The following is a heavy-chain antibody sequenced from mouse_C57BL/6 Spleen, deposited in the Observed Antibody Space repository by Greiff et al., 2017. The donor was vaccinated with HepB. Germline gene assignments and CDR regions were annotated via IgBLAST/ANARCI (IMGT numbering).Heavy chain of an antibody. CDR1: GYAFSSYW. Sequence: QVQLKESGAELVKPGASVKISCKASGYAFSSYWMNWVKQRPGKGLEWIGQIYPGDGDTNYNGKFKGKATLTADKSSSTAYMQLSSLTSEDSAVYFCARSGIYYYGPFDYWGQGTTLTVSS. D-gene: IGHD1-1*01. CDR3: ARSGIYYYGPFDY. CDR2: IYPGDGDT. J-gene: IGHJ2*01. V-gene: IGHV1-80*01.